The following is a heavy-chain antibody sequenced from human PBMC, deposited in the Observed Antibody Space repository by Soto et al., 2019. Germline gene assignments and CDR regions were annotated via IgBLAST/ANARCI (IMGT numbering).Heavy chain of an antibody. CDR2: IYYSGST. CDR3: ARRDRSGCSYWVDT. V-gene: IGHV4-31*03. CDR1: GGSISSCGYY. D-gene: IGHD3-22*01. J-gene: IGHJ5*02. Sequence: SETLSLTCHVSGGSISSCGYYWSWIRQHPGKVLEWIGYIYYSGSTYYNPSLKSRVTISVDTSKNQFSLKLSSVTAADTAVYYCARRDRSGCSYWVDTWGQGTLVTVSS.